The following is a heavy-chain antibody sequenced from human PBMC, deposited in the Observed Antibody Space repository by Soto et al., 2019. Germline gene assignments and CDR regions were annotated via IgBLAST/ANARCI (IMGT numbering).Heavy chain of an antibody. D-gene: IGHD1-1*01. Sequence: QVQLVESGGGVVQPGRSLRLSCAASGFTFSHYGMHWVRQAPGEGLEWVAAISYDERNKYYVDSVKGRFTISRDNSKNILYLQMNSLRAEDTAVYYCAKDRTTGTTMADYWGQGSLVTVSS. CDR1: GFTFSHYG. J-gene: IGHJ4*02. CDR2: ISYDERNK. CDR3: AKDRTTGTTMADY. V-gene: IGHV3-30*18.